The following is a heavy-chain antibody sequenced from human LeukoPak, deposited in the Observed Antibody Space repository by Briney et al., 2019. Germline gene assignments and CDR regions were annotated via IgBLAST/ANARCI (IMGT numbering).Heavy chain of an antibody. V-gene: IGHV4-4*07. D-gene: IGHD3-10*01. CDR1: GGSISSYY. CDR2: IYTSGST. J-gene: IGHJ5*02. CDR3: AREGGSELLWFGELSWWFDP. Sequence: SETLSLTCTVSGGSISSYYWSWIRQPAGKGLEWIGRIYTSGSTNYNPSLKSRVPMSVDTSNNQFSLKLSSVTAADTAVYYCAREGGSELLWFGELSWWFDPWGQGTLVTVSS.